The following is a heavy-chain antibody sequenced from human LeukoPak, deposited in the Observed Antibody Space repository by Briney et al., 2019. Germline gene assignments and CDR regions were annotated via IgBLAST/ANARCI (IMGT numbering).Heavy chain of an antibody. CDR1: GGSFSGYY. CDR3: ARRLRERGPIDY. Sequence: SETLSLTCAVYGGSFSGYYSSWIRQPPGKGLEWIGEINHSGSTNYNPSLKSRVTISVDTSKNQFSLKLSSVTAADTAVYYCARRLRERGPIDYWGQGTLVTVSS. V-gene: IGHV4-34*01. J-gene: IGHJ4*02. CDR2: INHSGST. D-gene: IGHD3-16*01.